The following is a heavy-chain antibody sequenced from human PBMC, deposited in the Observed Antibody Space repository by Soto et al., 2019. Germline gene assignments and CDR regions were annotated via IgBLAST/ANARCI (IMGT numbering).Heavy chain of an antibody. J-gene: IGHJ6*02. Sequence: MRVSWEVSGCTCIDYIRSWVRQTPGKGLEWVSSISSSSSYIYYADSVKGRFTISRDNAKNSLYLQMNSLRAEDTAVDYCARYDSSGYYWPYYYYGMDVWGQGTTVTVSS. CDR3: ARYDSSGYYWPYYYYGMDV. CDR2: ISSSSSYI. V-gene: IGHV3-21*01. CDR1: GCTCIDYI. D-gene: IGHD3-22*01.